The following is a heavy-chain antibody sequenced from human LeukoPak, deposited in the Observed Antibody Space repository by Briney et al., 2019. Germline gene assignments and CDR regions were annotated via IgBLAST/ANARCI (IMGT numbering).Heavy chain of an antibody. V-gene: IGHV3-30*02. CDR1: GFTFSSYG. CDR3: ARETIIFGVVIIPPSMDV. J-gene: IGHJ6*03. Sequence: GGSLRLSCAASGFTFSSYGMHWVRQAPGKGLEWVAFIRYDGSNKYYADSVKGRFTISRDNAKNSLYLQMNSLRAEDTALYYCARETIIFGVVIIPPSMDVWGKGTTVTVSS. CDR2: IRYDGSNK. D-gene: IGHD3-3*01.